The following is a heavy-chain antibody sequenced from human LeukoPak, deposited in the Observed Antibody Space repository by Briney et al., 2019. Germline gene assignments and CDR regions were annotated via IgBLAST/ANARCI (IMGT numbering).Heavy chain of an antibody. D-gene: IGHD4-23*01. CDR1: GFTVSSNY. Sequence: GGSLRLSCAASGFTVSSNYMSWVRQAPGKGLEWVSVIYSGGSTYYADSVKGRFTISRDNSKNTLYLQMNSLRAEDTAVYYCAKAHYGGNCPTTPWGQGTLVTVSS. V-gene: IGHV3-53*05. CDR3: AKAHYGGNCPTTP. J-gene: IGHJ5*02. CDR2: IYSGGST.